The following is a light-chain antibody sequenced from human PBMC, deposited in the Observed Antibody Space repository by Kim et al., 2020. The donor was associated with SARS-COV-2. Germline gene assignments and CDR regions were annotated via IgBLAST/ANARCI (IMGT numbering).Light chain of an antibody. V-gene: IGLV3-19*01. J-gene: IGLJ2*01. CDR1: SLRRYY. Sequence: SSELTQDPAVSVALGQTFRITCQGDSLRRYYASWYQQKPGQAPVLVIYVKNNRHSGIPDRFSGSSSGNTASLTITGAQAEEEADYYCKSRDSSGKVVFGGGTQLTAL. CDR2: VKN. CDR3: KSRDSSGKVV.